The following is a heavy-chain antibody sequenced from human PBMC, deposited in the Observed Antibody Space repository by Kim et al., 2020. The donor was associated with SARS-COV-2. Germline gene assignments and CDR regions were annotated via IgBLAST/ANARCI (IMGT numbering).Heavy chain of an antibody. CDR2: LDGSGRTT. V-gene: IGHV3-23*01. CDR3: AKDQNTVIYFALDV. CDR1: GFTFDNCA. J-gene: IGHJ6*02. Sequence: GGSLRLSCTASGFTFDNCAMTWVRQAPGRGLEWVSSLDGSGRTTDYAESVKGRFTVSRDNSRNTLSLLMNGLRVDDTAVYYCAKDQNTVIYFALDVLGQG. D-gene: IGHD3-9*01.